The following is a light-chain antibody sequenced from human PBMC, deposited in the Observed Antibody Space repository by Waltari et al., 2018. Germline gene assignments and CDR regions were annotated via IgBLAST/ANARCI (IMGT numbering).Light chain of an antibody. CDR3: QHYDSYSAT. V-gene: IGKV1-5*03. Sequence: DIQMTQSPSTLSASVGDRVTITCRASQSIPRWLAWYQQKPGKAPKLLIYKTSILESGVPSRFSGGGSGTEFTRTISSLQPDDFATYYCQHYDSYSATFGGGTKVEIK. CDR1: QSIPRW. J-gene: IGKJ4*02. CDR2: KTS.